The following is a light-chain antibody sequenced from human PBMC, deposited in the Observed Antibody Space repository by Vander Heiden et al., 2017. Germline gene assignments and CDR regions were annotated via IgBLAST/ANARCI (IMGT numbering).Light chain of an antibody. CDR1: QSVSNY. CDR2: DAS. Sequence: EIVLTQSPATLSLPPGERATLPCRASQSVSNYLAWYQHKPGEAPRLLIYDASNRAAGIPARLSGSRSGTEFTLTISSLEPEDFAVYYCQQRSNWPPEVTFGGGTKVEIK. J-gene: IGKJ4*01. V-gene: IGKV3-11*01. CDR3: QQRSNWPPEVT.